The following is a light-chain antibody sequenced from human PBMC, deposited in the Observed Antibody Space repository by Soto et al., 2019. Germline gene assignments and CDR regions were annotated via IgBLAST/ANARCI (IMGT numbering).Light chain of an antibody. CDR1: QGISSY. CDR2: AAS. J-gene: IGKJ1*01. Sequence: DIQLTQSPSFLSASVADRVTITFRASQGISSYLAWYQQKPGKAPKLLIYAASTLQSGVPSRFSGSGSGTDFTLTISCLQSEDFATYYCQQYYSYPWTCGQGTKVDIK. CDR3: QQYYSYPWT. V-gene: IGKV1-9*01.